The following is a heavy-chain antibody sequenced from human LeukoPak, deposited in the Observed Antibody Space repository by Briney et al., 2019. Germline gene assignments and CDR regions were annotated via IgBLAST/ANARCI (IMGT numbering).Heavy chain of an antibody. CDR1: RGTFSSYA. D-gene: IGHD6-13*01. Sequence: ASVKVSYKASRGTFSSYAISWVRQAPGQGLEWMGGIIPIFGTANYAQKFQGRVTITADESTSTAYMELSSLRSEDTAVYYCARASSSWYATFDYWGQGTLVTVSS. V-gene: IGHV1-69*01. J-gene: IGHJ4*02. CDR2: IIPIFGTA. CDR3: ARASSSWYATFDY.